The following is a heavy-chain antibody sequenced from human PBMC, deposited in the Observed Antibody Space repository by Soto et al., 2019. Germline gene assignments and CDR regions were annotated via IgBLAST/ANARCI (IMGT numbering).Heavy chain of an antibody. Sequence: PGGSLRLSCKASRFMVNNSAMTWVRQAPGQGLQWVASVSDNGGSRGGTYYADSVKGRFTISRDNSKNTLYLQLDSLTGADTAVYYCARAKAVVIAALDIWGQGTMVTVSS. D-gene: IGHD2-21*01. V-gene: IGHV3-23*01. CDR1: RFMVNNSA. CDR2: VSDNGGSRGGT. CDR3: ARAKAVVIAALDI. J-gene: IGHJ3*02.